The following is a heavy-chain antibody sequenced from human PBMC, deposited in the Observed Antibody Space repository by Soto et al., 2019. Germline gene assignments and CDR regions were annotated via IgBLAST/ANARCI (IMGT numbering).Heavy chain of an antibody. V-gene: IGHV4-39*01. CDR1: GGSISSSSYY. CDR3: ARRDIGYYYGMDV. Sequence: PSETLSLTCTVSGGSISSSSYYWGWIRQPPGKGLEWIGSIYYSGSTYYNPSLKSRVTISVDTSKNQFSLKLSSVTAADTAVYYCARRDIGYYYGMDVRGQGTTVTAP. J-gene: IGHJ6*02. CDR2: IYYSGST. D-gene: IGHD2-15*01.